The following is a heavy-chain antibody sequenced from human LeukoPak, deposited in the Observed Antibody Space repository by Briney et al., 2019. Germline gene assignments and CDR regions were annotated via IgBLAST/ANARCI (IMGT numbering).Heavy chain of an antibody. CDR1: GFTFTNYA. D-gene: IGHD5-24*01. Sequence: PGGSLRLSCATSGFTFTNYAMSWVRQAPGKGLEWVSAISGSASSTYYADSVKGRFTISRDNSKNTLYLQMNSLRAEDTAVYYCARDQVSGYNLRYFDYWGQGTLVTVSS. J-gene: IGHJ4*02. CDR2: ISGSASST. CDR3: ARDQVSGYNLRYFDY. V-gene: IGHV3-23*01.